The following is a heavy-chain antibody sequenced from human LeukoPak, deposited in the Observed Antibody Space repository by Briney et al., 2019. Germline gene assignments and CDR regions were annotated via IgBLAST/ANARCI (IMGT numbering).Heavy chain of an antibody. D-gene: IGHD5-18*01. CDR1: GGSFSGYY. J-gene: IGHJ5*02. CDR2: INHSGST. Sequence: SETLSLTCAVYGGSFSGYYWSWIRQPPGKGLEWIGEINHSGSTNYNPTLKSRVTISVDTSKNQFSLKLSSVTAADTAVYYCARSLPSETAMAALWFDPWGQGTLVTVSS. CDR3: ARSLPSETAMAALWFDP. V-gene: IGHV4-34*01.